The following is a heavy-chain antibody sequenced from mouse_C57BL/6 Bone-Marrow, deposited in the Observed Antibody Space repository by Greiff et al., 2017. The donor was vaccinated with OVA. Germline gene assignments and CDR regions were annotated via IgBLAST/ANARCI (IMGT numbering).Heavy chain of an antibody. Sequence: EVKVVESGGGLVKPGGSLKLSCAASGFTFSSYAMSWVRQTPEKRLEWVATISDGGSYTYYPDNVKGRFTISRDNAKNNLYLQMSHLKSEDTAMYYCAREGAAGWLLRAMEYWGQGTSVTVSS. V-gene: IGHV5-4*03. CDR2: ISDGGSYT. CDR3: AREGAAGWLLRAMEY. J-gene: IGHJ4*01. CDR1: GFTFSSYA. D-gene: IGHD2-3*01.